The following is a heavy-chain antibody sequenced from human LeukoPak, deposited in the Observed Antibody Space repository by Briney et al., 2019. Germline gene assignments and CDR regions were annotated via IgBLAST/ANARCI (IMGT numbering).Heavy chain of an antibody. Sequence: GGSLRLPRAASGFTFTSYAMSWVRQAPGKGLEWVSGISGSGGRTYYADSVKGRFTISRDNSKNTLYLQMNSLRAEDTAVYYCAKSGGYYYDSSGYSSYYYYGMDVWGQGTTVTVSS. CDR3: AKSGGYYYDSSGYSSYYYYGMDV. J-gene: IGHJ6*02. D-gene: IGHD3-22*01. V-gene: IGHV3-23*01. CDR2: ISGSGGRT. CDR1: GFTFTSYA.